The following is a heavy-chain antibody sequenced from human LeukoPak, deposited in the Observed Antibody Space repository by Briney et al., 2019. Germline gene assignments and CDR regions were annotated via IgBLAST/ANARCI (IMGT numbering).Heavy chain of an antibody. CDR2: ISSSSSYI. Sequence: GGSLRLSCAASGFTFSSYSMNWVRQAPGKGLEWVSSISSSSSYIYYADSVKGRFTISRDNAKNSLCLQMNSLRAEDTAVYYCARDSRIQLWLNWGQGTLVTVSS. V-gene: IGHV3-21*01. D-gene: IGHD5-18*01. CDR3: ARDSRIQLWLN. CDR1: GFTFSSYS. J-gene: IGHJ4*02.